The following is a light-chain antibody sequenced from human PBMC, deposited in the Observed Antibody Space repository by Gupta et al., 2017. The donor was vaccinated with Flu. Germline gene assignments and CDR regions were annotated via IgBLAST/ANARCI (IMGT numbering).Light chain of an antibody. CDR1: QSVTNN. Sequence: EIVLTQSPATLSVSPGERATLSCRASQSVTNNLAWYQHKPGQPPRLLVFSASTRATGIPARFSGSGSGTEFTLTISSLQSEDFAVYFCQQYNTWPRYTFGQGTKLEIK. CDR3: QQYNTWPRYT. CDR2: SAS. V-gene: IGKV3-15*01. J-gene: IGKJ2*01.